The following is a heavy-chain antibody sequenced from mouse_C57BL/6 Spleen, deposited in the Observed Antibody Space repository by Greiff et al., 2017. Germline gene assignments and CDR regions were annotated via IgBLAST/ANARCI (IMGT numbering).Heavy chain of an antibody. V-gene: IGHV1-19*01. CDR2: INPYNGGT. Sequence: EVKLQESGPVLVKPGASVKMSCKASGYTFTDYYMNWVKQSHGKSLEWIGVINPYNGGTSYNQKFKGKATLTVDKSSSTAYMELNSLTSEDSAVYYCARGGFFDYWGQGTTLTVSS. CDR1: GYTFTDYY. CDR3: ARGGFFDY. J-gene: IGHJ2*01.